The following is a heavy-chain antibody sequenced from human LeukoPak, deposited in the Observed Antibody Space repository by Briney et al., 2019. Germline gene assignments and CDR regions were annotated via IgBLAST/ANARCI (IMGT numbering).Heavy chain of an antibody. V-gene: IGHV3-23*01. CDR2: VGGSGVKT. CDR3: AKRGDCSGTCTYDY. J-gene: IGHJ4*02. CDR1: GFTFSNYA. D-gene: IGHD2-2*01. Sequence: GGSLRLSCAASGFTFSNYAIHWVRQAPGKGLEWVSIVGGSGVKTYYADSVKGRFTISRDNSKNTVYLQMNSLRAEDTAVYYCAKRGDCSGTCTYDYWGQGTLVAVSS.